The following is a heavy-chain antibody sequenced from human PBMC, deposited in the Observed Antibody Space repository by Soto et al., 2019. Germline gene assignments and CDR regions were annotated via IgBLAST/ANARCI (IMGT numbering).Heavy chain of an antibody. CDR2: IKQDGSQI. CDR3: ARGDYHDSSGPFSDAFDI. D-gene: IGHD3-22*01. J-gene: IGHJ3*02. V-gene: IGHV3-7*04. Sequence: PGGSLRLSCAASGFTFSSYAMHWVRQAPGKGPEWVANIKQDGSQILYGDSVKGRFTISRDNAKNSLYLQMNSLRAEDTAVYYCARGDYHDSSGPFSDAFDIWGQGTMVTVSS. CDR1: GFTFSSYA.